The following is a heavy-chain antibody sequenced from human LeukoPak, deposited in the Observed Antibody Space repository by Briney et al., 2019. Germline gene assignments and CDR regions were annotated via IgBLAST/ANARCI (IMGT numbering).Heavy chain of an antibody. J-gene: IGHJ4*02. Sequence: GGSLRLSCAASGFTFSSYAMHWVRQAPGKGLEWVAVISYGGSNKYYADSVTGRFIISRDNSKNTLYLQMNSLRAEDTAVYYCARDHYDSSGYYNRFDYWGQGTLVTVSS. CDR3: ARDHYDSSGYYNRFDY. V-gene: IGHV3-30-3*01. CDR2: ISYGGSNK. D-gene: IGHD3-22*01. CDR1: GFTFSSYA.